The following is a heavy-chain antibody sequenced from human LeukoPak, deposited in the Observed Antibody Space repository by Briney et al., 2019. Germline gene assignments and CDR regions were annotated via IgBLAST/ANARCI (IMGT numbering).Heavy chain of an antibody. CDR1: GFTFSSYA. D-gene: IGHD1-26*01. J-gene: IGHJ4*02. CDR3: AKDREWELLSYFDY. CDR2: ISGSGGST. Sequence: GGSLRLSCAASGFTFSSYAMSWVRQAPGKGLEWVSAISGSGGSTYYADSVKGRFTISRDNSKHTLYLQMNSLRAEDTAVYYCAKDREWELLSYFDYWGQGTLVTVSS. V-gene: IGHV3-23*01.